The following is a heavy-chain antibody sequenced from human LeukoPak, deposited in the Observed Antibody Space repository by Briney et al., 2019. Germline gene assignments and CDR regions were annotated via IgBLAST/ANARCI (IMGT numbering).Heavy chain of an antibody. CDR1: GFTFSSYW. J-gene: IGHJ3*02. V-gene: IGHV3-23*01. CDR3: AKKYYYDSSGPTRDAFDI. D-gene: IGHD3-22*01. Sequence: PGGSLRLSCAASGFTFSSYWMTWVRQAPGKGLEWVSAISGSGGSTYYADSVKGRFTISRDNSKNTLYLQMNSLRAEDTAVYYCAKKYYYDSSGPTRDAFDIWGQGTMVTVSS. CDR2: ISGSGGST.